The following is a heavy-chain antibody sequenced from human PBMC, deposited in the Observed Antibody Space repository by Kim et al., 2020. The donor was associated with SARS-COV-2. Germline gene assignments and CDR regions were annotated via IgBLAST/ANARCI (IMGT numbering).Heavy chain of an antibody. D-gene: IGHD3-22*01. CDR2: IYYSGST. CDR1: GGSISSYY. J-gene: IGHJ4*02. CDR3: ASLNPSEDYYDSSGYPTWFGYFDY. Sequence: SETLSLTCTVSGGSISSYYWSWIRQPPGKGLEWIGYIYYSGSTNYNPSLKSRVTISVDTSKNQFSLKLSSVTAADTAVYYCASLNPSEDYYDSSGYPTWFGYFDYWGQGTLVTVSS. V-gene: IGHV4-59*13.